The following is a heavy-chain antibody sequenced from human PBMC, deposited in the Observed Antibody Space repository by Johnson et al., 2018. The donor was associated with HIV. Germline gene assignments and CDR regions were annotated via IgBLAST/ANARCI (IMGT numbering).Heavy chain of an antibody. Sequence: QVQLVESGGGVVQPGRSLRLSCAASGFTFSSYAMHWVRQAPGKGLEWVEVISYDGSNKYYADSVKGRFTISRDNSKNTLYLQMNSLRAEDTAVYYCAKSRPGGEGEAFDIWGQGTMVTVSS. V-gene: IGHV3-30*14. CDR3: AKSRPGGEGEAFDI. D-gene: IGHD2-21*01. J-gene: IGHJ3*02. CDR2: ISYDGSNK. CDR1: GFTFSSYA.